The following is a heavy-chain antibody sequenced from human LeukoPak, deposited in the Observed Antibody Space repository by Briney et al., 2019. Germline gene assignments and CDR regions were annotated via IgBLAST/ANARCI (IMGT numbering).Heavy chain of an antibody. Sequence: PSQTLSLTCTVSGGSISSGGYYWSWIRQHPGKGLEWIGSIYYSGSTYYNPSLKSRVTISVDTSKNQFSLKLSSVTAADTAVYYCASIGSGWDDFDYWGQGTLVTVSS. CDR1: GGSISSGGYY. V-gene: IGHV4-30-2*03. J-gene: IGHJ4*02. CDR2: IYYSGST. CDR3: ASIGSGWDDFDY. D-gene: IGHD6-19*01.